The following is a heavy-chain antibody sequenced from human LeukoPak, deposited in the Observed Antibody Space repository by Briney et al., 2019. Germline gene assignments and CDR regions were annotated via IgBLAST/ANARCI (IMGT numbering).Heavy chain of an antibody. D-gene: IGHD5-24*01. CDR3: ARIGGGYNAEPFYYYGMDV. CDR2: ISWNSGSI. V-gene: IGHV3-9*01. Sequence: GGSLRLSCAASGFTFDDYAMHWVRQAPGKGLEWVSGISWNSGSIGYADSVKGRFTISRDNAKNSLYLQMNSLRAEDTALYYCARIGGGYNAEPFYYYGMDVWGQGTTVTVSS. CDR1: GFTFDDYA. J-gene: IGHJ6*02.